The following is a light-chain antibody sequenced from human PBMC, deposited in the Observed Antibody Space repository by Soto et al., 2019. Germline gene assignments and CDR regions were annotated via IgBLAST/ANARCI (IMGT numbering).Light chain of an antibody. CDR1: QSVSSSY. V-gene: IGKV3-20*01. J-gene: IGKJ1*01. CDR2: GAS. Sequence: EIFLTQSPGTLSLSPGERATLPCRASQSVSSSYLAWYQQKPGQAPRLLIYGASSRATGIPDRFSGSGSGTDFTLTISRLEPEDFAVYYCQQYGSSPRTFGQGTKV. CDR3: QQYGSSPRT.